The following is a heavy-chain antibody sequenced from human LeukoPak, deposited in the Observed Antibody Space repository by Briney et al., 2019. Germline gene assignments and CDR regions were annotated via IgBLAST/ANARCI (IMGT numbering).Heavy chain of an antibody. CDR1: GFTFSDFW. V-gene: IGHV3-7*01. CDR3: ARDGCTSTTCSTLGGFSS. D-gene: IGHD2-2*01. Sequence: PGGSLRLSRAASGFTFSDFWMSWVRQAPGKGLEWVASIKQDGFEKYYVDSVRGRFTISRDNAKNSLSLQMNSLRAGDTAVYYCARDGCTSTTCSTLGGFSSWGQGTLVTVSS. CDR2: IKQDGFEK. J-gene: IGHJ5*02.